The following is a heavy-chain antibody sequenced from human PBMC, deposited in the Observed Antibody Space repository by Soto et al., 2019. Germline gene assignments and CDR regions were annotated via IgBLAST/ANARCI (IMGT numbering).Heavy chain of an antibody. J-gene: IGHJ4*02. D-gene: IGHD1-26*01. Sequence: QVQLQQWGAGLLKPSETLSLTCAVYGGSFSGYYWSWIRQPPVKGLEWIGEINHSGGTNYNPSLKSRVTISVDTSKNQFSLKLSSVTAADTAVFYCARLRWEKPWGFDYWGQGTLVTVSS. CDR1: GGSFSGYY. CDR3: ARLRWEKPWGFDY. V-gene: IGHV4-34*02. CDR2: INHSGGT.